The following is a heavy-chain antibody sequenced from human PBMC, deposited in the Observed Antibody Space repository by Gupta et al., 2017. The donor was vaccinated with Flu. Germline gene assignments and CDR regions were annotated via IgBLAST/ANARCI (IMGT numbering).Heavy chain of an antibody. D-gene: IGHD2-2*01. J-gene: IGHJ4*02. CDR3: ARDFCSSTSCFSFHFDS. Sequence: QVQLVESGGGVVQPGRPLRLSCTASGFTFSGNAMPWVRQAPGKGLEWVAIIWYDGSKEYYADSVKGRCSISRDNSKNTLYLQMNSLRAEDTAVYYCARDFCSSTSCFSFHFDSWGQGTLVTVSS. V-gene: IGHV3-33*01. CDR2: IWYDGSKE. CDR1: GFTFSGNA.